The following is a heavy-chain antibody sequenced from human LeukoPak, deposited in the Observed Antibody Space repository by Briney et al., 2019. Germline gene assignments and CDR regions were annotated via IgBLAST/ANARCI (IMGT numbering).Heavy chain of an antibody. V-gene: IGHV3-48*04. CDR1: GFTFSSYG. J-gene: IGHJ4*02. Sequence: PGRSLRLSCAASGFTFSSYGMHWVRQAPGKGLEWVSYISSSGSTIYYADSVKGRFTISRDNAKNSLYLQMNSLGAEDTAVYYCARSIAVAGTDDYWGQGTLVTVSS. D-gene: IGHD6-19*01. CDR2: ISSSGSTI. CDR3: ARSIAVAGTDDY.